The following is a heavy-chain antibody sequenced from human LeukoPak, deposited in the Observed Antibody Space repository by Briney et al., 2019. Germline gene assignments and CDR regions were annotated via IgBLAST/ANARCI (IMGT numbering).Heavy chain of an antibody. Sequence: PGGSLRLSCAASGFTFSSYWMSWVRQAPGKGLEWVGRIKSKTDGGTTDYAAPVKGRFTISRDDSKNTLYLQMNSLKTEDTAVYYCTTLSGEAYDSSGYYLYYYYYYMDVWGKGTTVTVSS. J-gene: IGHJ6*03. CDR1: GFTFSSYW. V-gene: IGHV3-15*01. D-gene: IGHD3-22*01. CDR2: IKSKTDGGTT. CDR3: TTLSGEAYDSSGYYLYYYYYYMDV.